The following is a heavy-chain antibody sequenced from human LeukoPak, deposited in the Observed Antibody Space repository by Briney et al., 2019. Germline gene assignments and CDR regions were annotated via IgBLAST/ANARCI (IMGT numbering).Heavy chain of an antibody. J-gene: IGHJ6*03. CDR3: ARGEYSSSWYYYYYYMDV. V-gene: IGHV3-9*01. Sequence: GGSLRLSCAASGFTFDEYSMHWVRQTPGKGLEWVSGISWSSGSIGYADSVKGRFTISRDNAKNSLYLQMNSLRAEDTAVYYCARGEYSSSWYYYYYYMDVWGKGTTVTVSS. CDR1: GFTFDEYS. D-gene: IGHD6-13*01. CDR2: ISWSSGSI.